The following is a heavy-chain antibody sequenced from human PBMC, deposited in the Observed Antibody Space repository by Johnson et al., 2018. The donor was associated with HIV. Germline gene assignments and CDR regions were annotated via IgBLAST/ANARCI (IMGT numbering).Heavy chain of an antibody. CDR3: TRVREYSGSLGAFDI. J-gene: IGHJ3*02. CDR1: GFTFDDYG. V-gene: IGHV3-30*02. CDR2: IRYDGSNK. Sequence: VQLVESGGGVVRPGGSLRLSCAASGFTFDDYGMSWVRQAPGKGLEWVAFIRYDGSNKYYADSVKGRFTISRDNSKNTLYLQMNSLRAEDTAVYYCTRVREYSGSLGAFDIWGQGTMVTVSS. D-gene: IGHD1-26*01.